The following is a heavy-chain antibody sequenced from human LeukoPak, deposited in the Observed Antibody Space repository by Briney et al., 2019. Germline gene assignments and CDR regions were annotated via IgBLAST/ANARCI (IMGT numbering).Heavy chain of an antibody. J-gene: IGHJ4*02. CDR2: IYYSGST. CDR1: GGSISSGDYY. Sequence: SQTLSLTCTVSGGSISSGDYYWSWIRQPPGKGLEWIGYIYYSGSTYYNPSLKSRVTISVDTSKNQFSLKLSSVTAADTAVYYCARVRRSATTPYYFDYCGQGTLVTVSS. CDR3: ARVRRSATTPYYFDY. V-gene: IGHV4-30-4*01. D-gene: IGHD2-15*01.